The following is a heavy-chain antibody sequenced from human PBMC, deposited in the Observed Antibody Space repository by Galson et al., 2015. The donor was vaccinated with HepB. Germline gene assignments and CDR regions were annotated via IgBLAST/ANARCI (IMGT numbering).Heavy chain of an antibody. CDR2: ISNSGNTI. D-gene: IGHD1-20*01. Sequence: SLRLSCAASGFTFRNDEMTWVRQSPGKGLEWVSFISNSGNTIYYADSVMGRFTISRDNARNSLYLQMNSLRAEDTAVYYCARDRESVTGTTLDIWGQGTMVTVAS. CDR1: GFTFRNDE. J-gene: IGHJ3*02. V-gene: IGHV3-48*03. CDR3: ARDRESVTGTTLDI.